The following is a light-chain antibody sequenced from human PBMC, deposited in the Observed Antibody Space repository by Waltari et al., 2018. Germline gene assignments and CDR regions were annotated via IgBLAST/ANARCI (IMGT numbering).Light chain of an antibody. J-gene: IGKJ4*01. CDR3: QQYGSSPLT. CDR1: QSVSSSY. V-gene: IGKV3-20*01. Sequence: DIVLTPSPGPLSLSPRQRATLSCRASQSVSSSYLAWYQQKPGQAPRLLIYGASSRATGIPDRFSGSGSGADFTLTISRLEPEDFAVYYCQQYGSSPLTFGGGTKVEIK. CDR2: GAS.